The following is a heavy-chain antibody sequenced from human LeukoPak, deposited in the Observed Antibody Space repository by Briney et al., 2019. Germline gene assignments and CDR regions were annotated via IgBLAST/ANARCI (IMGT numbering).Heavy chain of an antibody. D-gene: IGHD3-10*01. Sequence: SETLSLTCTVSGDSISSRTYYWGWIRQPPGKGLEWIGSTFYSGSTYYNPSLKSRVTISVDTSKSQFSLKLSSVTAADTAVYYCARLYAGTRPPDYWGQGTLVTVSS. V-gene: IGHV4-39*01. CDR3: ARLYAGTRPPDY. J-gene: IGHJ4*02. CDR2: TFYSGST. CDR1: GDSISSRTYY.